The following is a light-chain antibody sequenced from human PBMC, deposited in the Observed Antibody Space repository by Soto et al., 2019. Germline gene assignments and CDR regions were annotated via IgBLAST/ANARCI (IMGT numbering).Light chain of an antibody. CDR2: GAS. CDR1: QSVSGN. Sequence: EIVMTQSPATLSVSPGERATLSCRASQSVSGNLAWYQQIPGQAPRLLIYGASTRATGIPARFSGSGSGTEFTLTISSPQSEDFAVYYCQRYNNWPPITFGQGTRLEIK. J-gene: IGKJ5*01. CDR3: QRYNNWPPIT. V-gene: IGKV3-15*01.